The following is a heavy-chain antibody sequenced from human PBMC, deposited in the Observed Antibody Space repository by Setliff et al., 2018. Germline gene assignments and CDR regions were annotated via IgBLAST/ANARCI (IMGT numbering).Heavy chain of an antibody. J-gene: IGHJ4*02. D-gene: IGHD3-22*01. CDR1: GGSISSSSYY. Sequence: PSETLSLTCTVSGGSISSSSYYWGWIRQPPGKGLEWIGSIYYSGSTYYNPSLKSRVTISVDTSKNQFSLKLSSVTAADTAVYYCARYNYYESSGYFLTFDYWGQGTLVTVSS. V-gene: IGHV4-39*01. CDR3: ARYNYYESSGYFLTFDY. CDR2: IYYSGST.